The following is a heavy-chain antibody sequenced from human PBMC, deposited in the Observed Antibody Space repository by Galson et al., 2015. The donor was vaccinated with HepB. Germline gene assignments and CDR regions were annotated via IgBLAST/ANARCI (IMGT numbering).Heavy chain of an antibody. D-gene: IGHD5-12*01. CDR2: ISGSGGST. CDR1: GLTFSSYA. CDR3: AKPVYSGYDHLYYFDY. Sequence: SLRLSCAASGLTFSSYAMSWVRQAPGKGLEWVSAISGSGGSTYYADSVKGRFTISRDNSKNTLYLQMNSLRAEDTAVYYCAKPVYSGYDHLYYFDYWGQGTLVTVSS. V-gene: IGHV3-23*01. J-gene: IGHJ4*02.